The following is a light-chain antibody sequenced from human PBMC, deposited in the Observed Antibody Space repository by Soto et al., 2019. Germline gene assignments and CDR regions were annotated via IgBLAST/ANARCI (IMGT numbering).Light chain of an antibody. V-gene: IGLV2-23*02. CDR3: CSYGGSRAV. J-gene: IGLJ7*01. Sequence: QSVLTQPASVSGSPGLSITISCTGTSSDVGSHNLVSWYQQHPGQAPKLMIYEVSKRPLGVSARFSASKSGNTASLTISGLQAEDEADYYCCSYGGSRAVFGGGTQLTVL. CDR2: EVS. CDR1: SSDVGSHNL.